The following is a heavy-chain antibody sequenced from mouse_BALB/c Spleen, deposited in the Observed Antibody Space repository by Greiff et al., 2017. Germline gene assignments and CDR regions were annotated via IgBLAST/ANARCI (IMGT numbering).Heavy chain of an antibody. D-gene: IGHD2-2*01. CDR3: ARGDYGSWFAY. V-gene: IGHV1S81*02. CDR1: GYTFNSYW. CDR2: INPSNGRT. Sequence: QVQLQQPGAELVKPRASVKLSCKASGYTFNSYWMHWVKQRPGQGLEWIGEINPSNGRTNYNEKFKSKATLTVDKPSSTAYMQLSSLTTEDSAIYYCARGDYGSWFAYWGQGTLVTVSA. J-gene: IGHJ3*01.